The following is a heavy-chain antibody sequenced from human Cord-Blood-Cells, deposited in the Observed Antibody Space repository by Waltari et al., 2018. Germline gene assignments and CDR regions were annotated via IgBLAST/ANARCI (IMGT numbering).Heavy chain of an antibody. CDR3: ARDPLHPRGYSYGVDY. D-gene: IGHD5-18*01. J-gene: IGHJ4*02. CDR2: IYTSGST. Sequence: QVQLQESGPGLVKPSETLSLTCTVSGGSISSYYWSWIRQPAGKGLEWIGRIYTSGSTNSHPALKSRVTMSVDTTKNQFSLKLSSVTAADTAVYYCARDPLHPRGYSYGVDYWGQGTLVTVSS. CDR1: GGSISSYY. V-gene: IGHV4-4*07.